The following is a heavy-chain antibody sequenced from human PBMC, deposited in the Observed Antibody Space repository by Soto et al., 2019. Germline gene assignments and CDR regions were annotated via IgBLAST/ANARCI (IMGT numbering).Heavy chain of an antibody. CDR2: ISGSGGST. D-gene: IGHD6-6*01. CDR3: ATLSSSSGQAY. V-gene: IGHV3-23*01. Sequence: GGSLRLSCAASGFTFSSYAMSWVRQAPGKGLEWVSAISGSGGSTYYADSVKGRFTISRDNSKNTLYLQMNSLRAEDTAVYYCATLSSSSGQAYWGQGTLVTVSS. CDR1: GFTFSSYA. J-gene: IGHJ4*02.